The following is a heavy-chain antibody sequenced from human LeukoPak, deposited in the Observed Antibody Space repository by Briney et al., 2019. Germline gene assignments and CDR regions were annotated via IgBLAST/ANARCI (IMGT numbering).Heavy chain of an antibody. Sequence: GGSLRLSCAASGFTFSSYSMNWVRQAPGKGLEWVSSISSSSSYIYYADSVKGRFTISRDNAKNSLYLQMNSLRAEDTAVYYCARARTVTLDAFDIWGQGTMVTVSS. CDR3: ARARTVTLDAFDI. J-gene: IGHJ3*02. V-gene: IGHV3-21*01. CDR1: GFTFSSYS. CDR2: ISSSSSYI. D-gene: IGHD4-17*01.